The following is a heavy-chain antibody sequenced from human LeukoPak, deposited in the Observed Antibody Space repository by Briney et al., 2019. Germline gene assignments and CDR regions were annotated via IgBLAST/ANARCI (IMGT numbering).Heavy chain of an antibody. CDR3: ARGGAAAADYYYYYGMDV. CDR1: GGSISSGGYS. CDR2: IYHSGST. Sequence: SETLSLTCAVSGGSISSGGYSWSWIRQPPGTGLEWIGYIYHSGSTYYNPSLKSRVTISVDRSKNQFSLKLSSVTAADTAVYYCARGGAAAADYYYYYGMDVWGQGTTVTVSS. D-gene: IGHD6-13*01. J-gene: IGHJ6*02. V-gene: IGHV4-30-2*01.